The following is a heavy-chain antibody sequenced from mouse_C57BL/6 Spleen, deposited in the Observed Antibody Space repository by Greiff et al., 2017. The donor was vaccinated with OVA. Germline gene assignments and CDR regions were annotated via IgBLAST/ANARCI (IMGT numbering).Heavy chain of an antibody. J-gene: IGHJ3*01. V-gene: IGHV1-82*01. D-gene: IGHD2-4*01. CDR3: ARDYDYAWFAY. Sequence: QVQLQQSGPELVKPGASVKISCKASGYAFSSSWMNWVKQRPGKGLEWIGRIYPGDGDTNYNGKFKGKATLTADKSSSTAYMQLSSLTSADSAVYFCARDYDYAWFAYWGQGTLVTVSA. CDR1: GYAFSSSW. CDR2: IYPGDGDT.